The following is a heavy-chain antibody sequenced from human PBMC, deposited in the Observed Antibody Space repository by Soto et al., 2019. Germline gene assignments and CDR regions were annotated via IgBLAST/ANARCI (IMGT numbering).Heavy chain of an antibody. CDR2: ISGSGGST. V-gene: IGHV3-23*01. J-gene: IGHJ4*02. D-gene: IGHD4-17*01. CDR1: GFTFSSYA. Sequence: GGSLRLSCAASGFTFSSYAMSWVRQAPGKGLEWVSAISGSGGSTYYEDSVKGRFTSSRDNSKKTLYLQMNSLRAEDTAVYYCAKDQGRYGDYVGVFDYWGQGTLVTVSS. CDR3: AKDQGRYGDYVGVFDY.